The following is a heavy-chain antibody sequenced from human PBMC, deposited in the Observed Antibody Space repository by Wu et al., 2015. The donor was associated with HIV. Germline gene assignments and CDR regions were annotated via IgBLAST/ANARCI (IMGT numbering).Heavy chain of an antibody. CDR1: GGTFSSYA. V-gene: IGHV1-69*13. Sequence: QVQLVQSGAEVKKPGSSVKVSCKASGGTFSSYAISWVRQAPGQGLEWMGRIIPVSETPTYAQDFKGRLSIAADASTATTSMELRSLTSDDTAIYYCARLHLDGSGTLLFYYFDFWARERRSLSPQ. CDR2: IIPVSETP. J-gene: IGHJ4*02. CDR3: ARLHLDGSGTLLFYYFDF. D-gene: IGHD3-10*01.